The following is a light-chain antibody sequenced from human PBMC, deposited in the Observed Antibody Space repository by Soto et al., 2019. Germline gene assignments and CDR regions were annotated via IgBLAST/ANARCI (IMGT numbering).Light chain of an antibody. CDR2: GAS. V-gene: IGKV1D-16*01. J-gene: IGKJ4*01. Sequence: DVQMTPSPSSLSASVGDRVTITCRASQDINSYLAWYQQKPGNAPKSLIYGASSLQTGVPSRFSGSESATDFTLTISNLQPEDSATYYCQQYNIYPLTFGGGTKVEIK. CDR3: QQYNIYPLT. CDR1: QDINSY.